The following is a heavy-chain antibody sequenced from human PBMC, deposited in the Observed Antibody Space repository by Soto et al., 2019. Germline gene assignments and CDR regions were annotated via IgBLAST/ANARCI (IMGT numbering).Heavy chain of an antibody. V-gene: IGHV5-51*01. CDR3: AKDRGVLGGVAGMLDF. CDR2: FYSGDSDT. Sequence: GESLKISCKGSGYSFANYCIAWVRQMPGKGLEWMGIFYSGDSDTRYSPSFQGQVVISGDKSINTAYLQWTSLKASDTAVYYCAKDRGVLGGVAGMLDFWGQGTLVTVSS. CDR1: GYSFANYC. J-gene: IGHJ4*02. D-gene: IGHD6-19*01.